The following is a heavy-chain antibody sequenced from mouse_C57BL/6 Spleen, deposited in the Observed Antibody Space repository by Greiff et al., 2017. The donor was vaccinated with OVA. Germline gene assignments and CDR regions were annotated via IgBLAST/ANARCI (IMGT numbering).Heavy chain of an antibody. CDR1: GYTFTSYW. J-gene: IGHJ4*01. Sequence: QVQLQQPGAELVMPGASVKLSCKASGYTFTSYWMHWVKQRPGQGLEWSGEIDPSDSYTNYNQKFKGKSTLTVDKSSSTAYMQLSSLTSEDAAVYYCASLITTSGMDYWGQGTSVTVSS. V-gene: IGHV1-69*01. CDR2: IDPSDSYT. D-gene: IGHD1-1*01. CDR3: ASLITTSGMDY.